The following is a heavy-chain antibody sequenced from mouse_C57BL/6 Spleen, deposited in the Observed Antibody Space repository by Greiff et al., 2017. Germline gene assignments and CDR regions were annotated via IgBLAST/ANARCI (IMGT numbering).Heavy chain of an antibody. D-gene: IGHD1-1*01. Sequence: EVQLQQSGPELVKPGASVKISCKASGYTFTDYYMNWVKQSHGKSLEWIGDINPNNGGTSYNQKFKGKATLTVDKSSSTAYMELRSLTSEDSAVYYCARFDYYGSGFFDYWGQGTTLTVSS. CDR1: GYTFTDYY. J-gene: IGHJ2*01. V-gene: IGHV1-26*01. CDR2: INPNNGGT. CDR3: ARFDYYGSGFFDY.